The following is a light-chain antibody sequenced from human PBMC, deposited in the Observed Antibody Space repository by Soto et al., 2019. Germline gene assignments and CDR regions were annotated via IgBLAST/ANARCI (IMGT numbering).Light chain of an antibody. J-gene: IGLJ2*01. CDR1: SSDVGGYNY. V-gene: IGLV2-14*01. CDR2: DVS. CDR3: SSYTSSSTSVV. Sequence: QSALNQPASVSGSPGQSITISCTGTSSDVGGYNYVSWYQQHPGKAPKLMIYDVSNRPSGVSNRFSGSKSGNTASLTISGLQAEDEADYYCSSYTSSSTSVVFGGGTKLTVL.